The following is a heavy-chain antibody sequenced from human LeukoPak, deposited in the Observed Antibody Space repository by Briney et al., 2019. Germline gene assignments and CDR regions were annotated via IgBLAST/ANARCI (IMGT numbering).Heavy chain of an antibody. V-gene: IGHV1-69*13. CDR3: ARDATVRGPYGGHHFYSYMDV. Sequence: ASVKVSCKTSGGTFSSYAISWVRQAPGQGLERIGDIIPIFDTANYAQKFQGRVTITADESATTSYMELSSLRSEDTAVYYCARDATVRGPYGGHHFYSYMDVWGKGTTVTISS. D-gene: IGHD3-10*01. CDR1: GGTFSSYA. J-gene: IGHJ6*03. CDR2: IIPIFDTA.